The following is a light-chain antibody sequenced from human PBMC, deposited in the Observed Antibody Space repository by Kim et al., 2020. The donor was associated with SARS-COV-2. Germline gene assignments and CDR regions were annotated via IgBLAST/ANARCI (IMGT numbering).Light chain of an antibody. CDR1: SSNIGTNA. V-gene: IGLV1-44*01. CDR3: GTWDDSLDAWV. CDR2: DND. J-gene: IGLJ3*02. Sequence: ELTQPPSASGTPGQRVEISCSGRSSNIGTNAVNWYQLFPGTAPKLLIYDNDQRPSGVPDRISGSKSGTSASLALSGLLSEVEADYYCGTWDDSLDAWVFGGGTKLTVL.